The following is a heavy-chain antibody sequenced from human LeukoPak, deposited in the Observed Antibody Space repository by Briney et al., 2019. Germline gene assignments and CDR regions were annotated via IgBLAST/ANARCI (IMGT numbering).Heavy chain of an antibody. CDR2: IYTSGST. J-gene: IGHJ6*02. D-gene: IGHD4/OR15-4a*01. CDR1: GGSLSSYY. CDR3: AKCRPTIYGMDV. Sequence: PSETLSLTCTVSGGSLSSYYWSWIRQPAGKGLEWIGRIYTSGSTNYNPSLKSRVTVSVDTSKNQFSLKLTSVTAADTAVYYCAKCRPTIYGMDVWGQGTTVTVSS. V-gene: IGHV4-4*07.